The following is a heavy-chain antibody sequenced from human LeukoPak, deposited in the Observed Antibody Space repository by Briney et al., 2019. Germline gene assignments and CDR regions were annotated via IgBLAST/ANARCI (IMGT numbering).Heavy chain of an antibody. J-gene: IGHJ4*02. D-gene: IGHD3-22*01. CDR2: IFPSGGEI. CDR1: GFTFSTFA. V-gene: IGHV3-23*01. CDR3: AKDDGYYDSSGKPSDY. Sequence: PGGSLRLSCAASGFTFSTFAMIWVRQPPGKGLEWVSSIFPSGGEIHYADSVKGRITISRDNSKNTLYLQMNSLRAEDTAVYYCAKDDGYYDSSGKPSDYWGQGTLVTVSS.